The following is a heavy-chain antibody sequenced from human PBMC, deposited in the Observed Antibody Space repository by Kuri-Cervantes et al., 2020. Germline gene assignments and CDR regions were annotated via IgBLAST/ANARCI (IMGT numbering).Heavy chain of an antibody. CDR3: AREQTRIQLRLKYYYYGMDV. Sequence: GGCLRLSCAASGFTFSNAWMNWVRQAPGKVLEWVGRIKSKTDGGTTDYAAPVKDRFTISRDASKNTVYLQMNSLRAEYTDVYYCAREQTRIQLRLKYYYYGMDVWGQGTTVTVSS. V-gene: IGHV3-15*01. CDR1: GFTFSNAW. CDR2: IKSKTDGGTT. D-gene: IGHD5-18*01. J-gene: IGHJ6*02.